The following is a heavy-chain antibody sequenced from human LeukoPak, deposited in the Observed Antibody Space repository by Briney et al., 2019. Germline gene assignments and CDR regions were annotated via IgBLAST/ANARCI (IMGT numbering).Heavy chain of an antibody. V-gene: IGHV3-30*04. CDR1: GFTFSSYA. J-gene: IGHJ4*02. Sequence: GRSLRLSCAASGFTFSSYAMHWVRQAPGKGLEWVAVISYDGSNKYYADSVKGRFTTSRDNSKNTLYLQMNSLRAEDTAVYYCALIDYWGQGTLVTVSS. CDR3: ALIDY. CDR2: ISYDGSNK.